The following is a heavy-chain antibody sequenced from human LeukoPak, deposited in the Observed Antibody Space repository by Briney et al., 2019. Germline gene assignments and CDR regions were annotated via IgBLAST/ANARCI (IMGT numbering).Heavy chain of an antibody. CDR3: PIYYSAGQFNWFAP. Sequence: SETLSLTCAVTGDSITSGGYYWIWIRQRPGERLEWLGYIYHGGSAYFNPSFKSRVNISVDSSNNHFSLLINSVTAAHTAVYYCPIYYSAGQFNWFAPWEQGTLVTVSS. CDR1: GDSITSGGYY. CDR2: IYHGGSA. D-gene: IGHD2-15*01. J-gene: IGHJ5*02. V-gene: IGHV4-30-2*01.